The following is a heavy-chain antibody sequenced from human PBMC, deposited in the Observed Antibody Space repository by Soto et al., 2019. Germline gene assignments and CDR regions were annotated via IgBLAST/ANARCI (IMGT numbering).Heavy chain of an antibody. CDR1: GFNFGNFG. CDR2: ISNDENIK. CDR3: ARGLRGGLDY. D-gene: IGHD5-12*01. J-gene: IGHJ4*02. Sequence: GSLRLSCVASGFNFGNFGMHWVRQAPGKGLEWLTVISNDENIKQDSVRGRFAIARENSKNTLYLHLTSLRAEDTDIYYCARGLRGGLDYWGQGTLVTVSA. V-gene: IGHV3-33*01.